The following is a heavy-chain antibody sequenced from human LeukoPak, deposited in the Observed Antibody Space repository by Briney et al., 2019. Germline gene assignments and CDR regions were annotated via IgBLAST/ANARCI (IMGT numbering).Heavy chain of an antibody. CDR1: GGSFSGYY. Sequence: SETLSLTCAVYGGSFSGYYWSWIRQPPGKGLEWIGEINHSGSTNCNPSLKSRVTISVDTSKNQFTLKLSSVTTADTAVYYCARLYYDFWSGYSHYYMDVWGKGTTVTVSS. J-gene: IGHJ6*03. CDR3: ARLYYDFWSGYSHYYMDV. V-gene: IGHV4-34*01. CDR2: INHSGST. D-gene: IGHD3-3*01.